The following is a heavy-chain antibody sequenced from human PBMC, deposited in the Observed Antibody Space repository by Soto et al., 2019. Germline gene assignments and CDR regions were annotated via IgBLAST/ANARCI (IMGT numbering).Heavy chain of an antibody. CDR2: INSNGEST. V-gene: IGHV3-23*01. Sequence: GGSLRLSCAASGFMFSTYAMNWVRQAPGKGLEWVSAINSNGESTYYADSVRGRFSISRDNSINTLYLQMRSLRPEDTAVYYCAHPRGYGVFDAVDIWGQGTMVTV. J-gene: IGHJ3*02. CDR3: AHPRGYGVFDAVDI. CDR1: GFMFSTYA. D-gene: IGHD4-17*01.